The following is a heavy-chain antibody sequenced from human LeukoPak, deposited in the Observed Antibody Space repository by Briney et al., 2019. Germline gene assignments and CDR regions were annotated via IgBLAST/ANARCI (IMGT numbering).Heavy chain of an antibody. D-gene: IGHD3-3*01. CDR3: ARDEYYDFWSGPYGMDV. J-gene: IGHJ6*02. CDR2: IYSGGST. CDR1: GFTVSSNY. V-gene: IGHV3-66*01. Sequence: GGSLRLSCAASGFTVSSNYMSWVRQAPGKGLEWVSFIYSGGSTYYADSVKGRFTISRDNSKNTLYLQMNSLRAEDTAVYYCARDEYYDFWSGPYGMDVWGQGTTVTVSS.